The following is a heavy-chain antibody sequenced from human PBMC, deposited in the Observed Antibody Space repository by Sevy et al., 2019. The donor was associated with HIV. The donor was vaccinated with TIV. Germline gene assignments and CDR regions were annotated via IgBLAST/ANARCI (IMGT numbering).Heavy chain of an antibody. CDR2: IKQDAGQK. J-gene: IGHJ4*02. CDR3: ARDPGNYYFHY. Sequence: GGYLRLSWAASGFTFSKYWMGWVRQAPGKGLEWVANIKQDAGQKYYVDSVKGRFTISRDNAKNSLYLQMNSLRAEDTAVYFCARDPGNYYFHYWGQGTLVTVSS. V-gene: IGHV3-7*01. D-gene: IGHD1-7*01. CDR1: GFTFSKYW.